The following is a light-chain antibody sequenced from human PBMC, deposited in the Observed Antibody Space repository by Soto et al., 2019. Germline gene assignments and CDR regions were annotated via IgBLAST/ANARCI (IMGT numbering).Light chain of an antibody. V-gene: IGKV3-15*01. CDR2: DAS. Sequence: TKCVALGGRGTINRKASQSLGRYLAWYQQKPGQAPRLLIYDASHRATGIPARFSGSGSGTEFTLTISSLQPEAFAAYYCQHHNNWALTFGAGTKVDIK. CDR1: QSLGRY. CDR3: QHHNNWALT. J-gene: IGKJ4*01.